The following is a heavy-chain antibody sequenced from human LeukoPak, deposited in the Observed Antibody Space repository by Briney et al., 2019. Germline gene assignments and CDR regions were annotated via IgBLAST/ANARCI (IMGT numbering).Heavy chain of an antibody. CDR1: GFTFSSYS. D-gene: IGHD5-12*01. Sequence: GGSLRLSCAASGFTFSSYSMNWVRQAPGAGLERVSSISSSSSYIYYADSVKGRFTISRDNSKNTLYLQMNSLRAEDTAVYYCAKGYSGYDWSLVDYWGQGTLVTVSS. J-gene: IGHJ4*02. CDR3: AKGYSGYDWSLVDY. CDR2: ISSSSSYI. V-gene: IGHV3-21*01.